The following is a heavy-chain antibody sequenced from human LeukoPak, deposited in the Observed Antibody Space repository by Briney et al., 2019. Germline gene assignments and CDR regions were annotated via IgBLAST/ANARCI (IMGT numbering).Heavy chain of an antibody. CDR2: ISSSSSYI. CDR1: GFTFSSYS. D-gene: IGHD1-26*01. J-gene: IGHJ4*02. CDR3: ARRRDSGSLQHFDY. V-gene: IGHV3-21*04. Sequence: GGSLRLSCAASGFTFSSYSMNWVRQAPGKGLEWVSSISSSSSYIYYADSVKGRFTIPRDNAKNSLYLQMNSLRAEDTAVYYCARRRDSGSLQHFDYWGQGTLVTVSS.